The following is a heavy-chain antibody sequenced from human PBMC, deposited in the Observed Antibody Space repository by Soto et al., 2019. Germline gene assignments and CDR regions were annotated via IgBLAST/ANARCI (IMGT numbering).Heavy chain of an antibody. CDR1: GYTVTTHY. J-gene: IGHJ3*02. CDR3: ARGGEVGVAGSAAFDM. D-gene: IGHD3-3*01. V-gene: IGHV1-46*01. CDR2: INPGSGAA. Sequence: QVQLVQSGAEVKKPGASVKISCTASGYTVTTHYMHWLRQAPGRGLEWMGAINPGSGAAKYTQTFQARVTMTRDTSTNTVYMEMSALRSEDTAVFYCARGGEVGVAGSAAFDMWGQGTRVTVSS.